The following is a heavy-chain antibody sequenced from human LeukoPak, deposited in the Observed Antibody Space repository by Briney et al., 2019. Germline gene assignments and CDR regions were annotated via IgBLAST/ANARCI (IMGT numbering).Heavy chain of an antibody. J-gene: IGHJ5*02. CDR2: MNPNSGNT. CDR3: ARGWGVRGVISLRP. Sequence: ASVKVSCKASGYTFTSYDINWVRQATGQGLEWMGWMNPNSGNTGSAQKFQGRVTITRNTSISTAYMELSSLRSEDTAVYYCARGWGVRGVISLRPWGQGTLVTVSS. V-gene: IGHV1-8*03. CDR1: GYTFTSYD. D-gene: IGHD3-10*01.